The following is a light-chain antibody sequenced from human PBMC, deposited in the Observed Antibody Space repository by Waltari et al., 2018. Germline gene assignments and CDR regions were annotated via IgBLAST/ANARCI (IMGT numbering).Light chain of an antibody. J-gene: IGLJ2*01. CDR2: EGS. CDR1: SSDFGTYNL. CDR3: CSYALRSVV. Sequence: QSALTQPASVSGSPGQSITISCPGSSSDFGTYNLVAWYQQYPGKAPKVKIYEGSKRPSGVSSRFSASKSGNTASLTISVLQAEDEADYYCCSYALRSVVFGGGTKVTVL. V-gene: IGLV2-23*01.